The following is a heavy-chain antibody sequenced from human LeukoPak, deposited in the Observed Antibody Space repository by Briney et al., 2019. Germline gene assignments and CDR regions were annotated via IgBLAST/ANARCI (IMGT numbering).Heavy chain of an antibody. V-gene: IGHV3-11*04. Sequence: GGSLRLSCAASGFTFSDYYMSWIRQAPGKGLEWVSYISSSGSTIYYADSVKGRFTISRDNAKNSLYLQMNSLRAEDTAVYYCARDWRDSSGKFPNDAFDSWGQGTMVIVSS. J-gene: IGHJ3*02. CDR2: ISSSGSTI. CDR3: ARDWRDSSGKFPNDAFDS. D-gene: IGHD3-22*01. CDR1: GFTFSDYY.